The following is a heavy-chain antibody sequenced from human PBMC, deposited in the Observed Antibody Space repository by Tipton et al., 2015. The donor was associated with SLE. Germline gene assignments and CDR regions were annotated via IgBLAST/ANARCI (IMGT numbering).Heavy chain of an antibody. Sequence: SLRLSCAASGFTFSSYSMNWVRQAPGKGLEWVSSISSSSSYIYYADSVKGRFTISRDNAKNSLYLQMNSLRAEDTAGYYCARGSEGSSSWYVEDYWGQGTLVPVSS. CDR1: GFTFSSYS. CDR3: ARGSEGSSSWYVEDY. D-gene: IGHD6-13*01. J-gene: IGHJ4*02. V-gene: IGHV3-21*01. CDR2: ISSSSSYI.